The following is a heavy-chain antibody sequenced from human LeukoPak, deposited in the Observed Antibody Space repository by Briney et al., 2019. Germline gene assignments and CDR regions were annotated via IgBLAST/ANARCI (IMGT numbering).Heavy chain of an antibody. V-gene: IGHV3-7*05. CDR2: IKQDESEK. CDR3: ARDGGGDLDY. J-gene: IGHJ4*02. Sequence: GGSLRLSCAASGFTFSSFWMAWVRQASGKGLEWVANIKQDESEKYYVDSVKGRFTISRDNAKNSVFLQMNSLRAEDTAVYHCARDGGGDLDYWGQGTLVTVSS. CDR1: GFTFSSFW. D-gene: IGHD2-21*02.